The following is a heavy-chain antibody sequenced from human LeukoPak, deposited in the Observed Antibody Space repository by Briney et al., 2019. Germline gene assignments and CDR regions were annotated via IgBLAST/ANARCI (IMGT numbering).Heavy chain of an antibody. J-gene: IGHJ4*02. V-gene: IGHV3-48*04. CDR3: ARLRGYSYGYGDY. D-gene: IGHD5-18*01. CDR1: GFTFSSYS. CDR2: ISGSRSTI. Sequence: GGSLRLSCAASGFTFSSYSMNWVRQAPGKGLGWVSYISGSRSTILYADSVKGRFTISRDNAKNSLYLQMVSLRAEDTAVYYCARLRGYSYGYGDYWGQGTLVTVSS.